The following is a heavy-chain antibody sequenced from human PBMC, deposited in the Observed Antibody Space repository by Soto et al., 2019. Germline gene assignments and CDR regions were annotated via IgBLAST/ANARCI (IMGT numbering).Heavy chain of an antibody. CDR1: FASISSGGYY. J-gene: IGHJ5*02. CDR2: ICYSGST. CDR3: ARESKYDTSGYPPWFAP. V-gene: IGHV4-31*03. D-gene: IGHD3-22*01. Sequence: QVQLQESGPGLVKPSQTLSLTCTVSFASISSGGYYWSWIRQHPGEGLEWIGYICYSGSTSYNPSLKSRVTISVDTSKNQFSLKLSSVTDADTAVYYCARESKYDTSGYPPWFAPWGQGTLVTVSS.